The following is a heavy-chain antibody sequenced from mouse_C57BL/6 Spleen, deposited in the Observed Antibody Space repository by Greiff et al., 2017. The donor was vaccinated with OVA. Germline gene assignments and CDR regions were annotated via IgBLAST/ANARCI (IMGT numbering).Heavy chain of an antibody. J-gene: IGHJ2*01. V-gene: IGHV1-26*01. Sequence: VQLQQSGPELVKPGASVKISCKASGYTFTDYYMNWVKQSHGKSLEWIGDINPNNGGTSYNQKFKGKATLTVDKSSSTAYMELRSLTSEDSAVYYCARFGYGSSYGYWGQGTTLTVSS. D-gene: IGHD1-1*01. CDR1: GYTFTDYY. CDR2: INPNNGGT. CDR3: ARFGYGSSYGY.